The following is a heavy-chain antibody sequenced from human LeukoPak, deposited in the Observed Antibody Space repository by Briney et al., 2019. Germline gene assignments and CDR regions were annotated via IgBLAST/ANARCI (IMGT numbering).Heavy chain of an antibody. CDR2: VFHSGT. Sequence: DTLSLTCSVSGYSIGTGNYWAWVRQPPGKGLEWIGCVFHSGTHYKSSLTSRATISMDTSANQFSLKLTSMTAADSAFYYCTKTSGGGGHDSWGQGILVTVSS. J-gene: IGHJ5*01. CDR3: TKTSGGGGHDS. V-gene: IGHV4-38-2*01. D-gene: IGHD4-23*01. CDR1: GYSIGTGNY.